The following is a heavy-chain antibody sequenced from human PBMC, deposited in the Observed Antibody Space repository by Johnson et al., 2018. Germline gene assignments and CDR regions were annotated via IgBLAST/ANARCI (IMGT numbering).Heavy chain of an antibody. CDR3: TTGNVDGDLYYYYGMDV. V-gene: IGHV3-15*01. CDR2: IKSKTDGGTT. D-gene: IGHD4-17*01. Sequence: VQLVESGGGLVKPGGSLRLSCAASGFTFSNAWMSWVRQAPGKGLEWVGRIKSKTDGGTTDYAAPVKGRFTISRDDSKNTLYLQMNSLKTEDTAVYYCTTGNVDGDLYYYYGMDVWGQGTAVTVSS. CDR1: GFTFSNAW. J-gene: IGHJ6*02.